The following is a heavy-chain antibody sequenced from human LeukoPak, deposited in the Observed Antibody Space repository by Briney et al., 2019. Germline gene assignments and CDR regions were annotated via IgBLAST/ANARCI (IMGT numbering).Heavy chain of an antibody. CDR1: GFTFSSYW. CDR3: ARTDYYDSSGYSEYYFDY. V-gene: IGHV3-7*01. Sequence: PGGSLRLSCAASGFTFSSYWMSWVRQAPGKGLEWVANIKQDGSEKYYVDSVKGRFTISRDNAKNSLYLQMNSLRAEDTAVYYCARTDYYDSSGYSEYYFDYWGQGTLVTVSS. CDR2: IKQDGSEK. J-gene: IGHJ4*02. D-gene: IGHD3-22*01.